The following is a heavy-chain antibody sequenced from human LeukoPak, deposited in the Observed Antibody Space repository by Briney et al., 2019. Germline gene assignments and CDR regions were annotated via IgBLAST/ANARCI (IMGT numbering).Heavy chain of an antibody. CDR1: GYTLTELS. Sequence: ASVKVSCKVSGYTLTELSMHWVRQAPGKGLEWMGGFDPEDGETIYAQKFQGRVTMTEDTSTDTAYMELSSLRSEDTAVYYCATPLYRDRSIAAAENAFDIWGQGTMVTVSS. CDR3: ATPLYRDRSIAAAENAFDI. D-gene: IGHD6-13*01. V-gene: IGHV1-24*01. CDR2: FDPEDGET. J-gene: IGHJ3*02.